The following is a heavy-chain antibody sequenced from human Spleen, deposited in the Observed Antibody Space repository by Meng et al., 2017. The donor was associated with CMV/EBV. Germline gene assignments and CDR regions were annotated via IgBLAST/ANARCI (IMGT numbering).Heavy chain of an antibody. V-gene: IGHV3-20*04. J-gene: IGHJ4*02. Sequence: GGSLRLSCAASRFTFSSYSMNWVRRAPGKGLEWVSGINWNGGSTGYADSVKGRFTISRDNAKNSLYLQMNSLRAEDTALYYCARDSAGNDYWGQGTLVTVSS. CDR1: RFTFSSYS. CDR3: ARDSAGNDY. CDR2: INWNGGST.